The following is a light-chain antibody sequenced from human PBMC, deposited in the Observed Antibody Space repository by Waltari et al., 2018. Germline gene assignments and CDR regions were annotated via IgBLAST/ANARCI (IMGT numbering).Light chain of an antibody. J-gene: IGLJ3*02. Sequence: QSALTQPASVSGSPGQSITISCPGTRSDVGSYNLVSWYQQHPGKAPKLMIYEVSKGPSGVFSRFSGAKSGNTASLTSSGLQAEDEAVYYCSSYACSSTLWVFGGGTKLTVL. CDR1: RSDVGSYNL. CDR2: EVS. CDR3: SSYACSSTLWV. V-gene: IGLV2-23*02.